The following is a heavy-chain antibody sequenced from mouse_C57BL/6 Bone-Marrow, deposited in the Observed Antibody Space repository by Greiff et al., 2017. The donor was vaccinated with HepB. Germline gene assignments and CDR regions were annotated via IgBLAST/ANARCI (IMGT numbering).Heavy chain of an antibody. CDR2: IHPSDSDT. Sequence: QVQLKESGAELVKPGASVKVSCKASGYTFTSYWMHWVKQRPGQGLEWIGRIHPSDSDTNYNQKFKGKATLTVDKSSSTAYMQLSSLTSEDSAVYYCAMGDGYYAWFAYWGQGTRVTVSA. J-gene: IGHJ3*01. CDR1: GYTFTSYW. D-gene: IGHD2-3*01. V-gene: IGHV1-74*01. CDR3: AMGDGYYAWFAY.